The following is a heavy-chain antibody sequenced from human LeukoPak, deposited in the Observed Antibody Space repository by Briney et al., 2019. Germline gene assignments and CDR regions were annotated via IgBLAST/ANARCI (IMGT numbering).Heavy chain of an antibody. CDR1: GGSIIGHW. Sequence: PSETLSLTRSVSGGSIIGHWWSWIRQPPGKGLEWIGDVFYSGSNNYNPSLKSRLTISLDTSKNQFTLNLRSVTATDTARYYCARRNTADASIDFWGQGTLVTASS. CDR2: VFYSGSN. V-gene: IGHV4-59*08. J-gene: IGHJ4*02. D-gene: IGHD4-17*01. CDR3: ARRNTADASIDF.